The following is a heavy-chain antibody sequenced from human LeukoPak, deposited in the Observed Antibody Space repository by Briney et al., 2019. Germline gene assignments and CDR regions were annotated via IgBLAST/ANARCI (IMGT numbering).Heavy chain of an antibody. Sequence: ASVKVSRKVSGYTLTELSMHWVRQAPGKGLEWMGGFDPEDGETIYAQKFQGRVTMTEDTSTDTAYMELSSLRSEDTAVYYCATDSGLFRSGLPADIWGQGTMVTVSS. J-gene: IGHJ3*02. D-gene: IGHD3-3*01. CDR1: GYTLTELS. V-gene: IGHV1-24*01. CDR2: FDPEDGET. CDR3: ATDSGLFRSGLPADI.